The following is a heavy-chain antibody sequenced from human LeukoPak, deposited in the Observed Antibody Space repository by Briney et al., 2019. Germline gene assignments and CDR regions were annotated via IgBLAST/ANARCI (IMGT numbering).Heavy chain of an antibody. Sequence: GGSLRLSCAASGFTVTSKYMSWVRQAPGKGLEWVSVIYSGGSTYYADSVKGRFTISRDNSKNTLYLQMDSLRAEDTAVYCCARVMAARGENYYYGMDVWGQGTTVTVSS. CDR2: IYSGGST. CDR3: ARVMAARGENYYYGMDV. D-gene: IGHD6-6*01. CDR1: GFTVTSKY. J-gene: IGHJ6*02. V-gene: IGHV3-66*01.